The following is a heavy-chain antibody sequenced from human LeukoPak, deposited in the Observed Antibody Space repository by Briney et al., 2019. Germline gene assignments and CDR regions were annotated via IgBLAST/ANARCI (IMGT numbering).Heavy chain of an antibody. CDR3: ARDSMVRGVIIVPLDY. CDR2: ISSSSSYI. V-gene: IGHV3-21*01. CDR1: GFTFSSYS. Sequence: GGSLRLSCAASGFTFSSYSMNWVRQAPGKGLEWVSSISSSSSYIYYADSVKGRFTISRDNAKNSLYLQMNSLRAEDTAVYYCARDSMVRGVIIVPLDYWGQGTLVTVSS. J-gene: IGHJ4*02. D-gene: IGHD3-10*01.